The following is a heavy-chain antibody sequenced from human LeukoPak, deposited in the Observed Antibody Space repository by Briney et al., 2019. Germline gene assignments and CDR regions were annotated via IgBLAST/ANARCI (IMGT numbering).Heavy chain of an antibody. J-gene: IGHJ4*02. V-gene: IGHV3-23*01. Sequence: GGSLRLSCAASGFTFSSYAMSWVRQAPGKGLEWVSAISGSGGSTYYADSVKGRFTISRDNSKNTLYLQMNSLRVEDTAVYYCAREDYDFWSAYYTAAAFDYWGQGTLVTVSS. CDR2: ISGSGGST. CDR1: GFTFSSYA. D-gene: IGHD3-3*01. CDR3: AREDYDFWSAYYTAAAFDY.